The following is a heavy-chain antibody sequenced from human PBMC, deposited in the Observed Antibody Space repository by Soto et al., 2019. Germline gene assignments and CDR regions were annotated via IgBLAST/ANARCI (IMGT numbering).Heavy chain of an antibody. Sequence: QVQLVQSGAEVKKPGSSVNVSCKTSGATFSNTAVTWVRQAPGQGLEWMGGIVPMFGTANYAQKFQGRVTITADESKNTAYMELSSLRSDDTAVYYCARDGDPGYAFWSGPLGGGRFDPWGQGSLGTVSS. CDR1: GATFSNTA. D-gene: IGHD3-3*01. CDR2: IVPMFGTA. CDR3: ARDGDPGYAFWSGPLGGGRFDP. V-gene: IGHV1-69*12. J-gene: IGHJ5*02.